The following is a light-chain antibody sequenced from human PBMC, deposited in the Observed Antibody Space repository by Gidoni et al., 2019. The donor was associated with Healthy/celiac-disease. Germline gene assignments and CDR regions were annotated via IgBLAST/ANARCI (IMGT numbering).Light chain of an antibody. CDR3: AAWDDSLSGSYV. Sequence: QSVLTQPPSASGTPGQRVTISCSGSSPNIGSNYVYWYQQLPGTAPKRRIYSNNQRPSGVPDRFSGSKAGTSASLAISGLRSEDEADYYCAAWDDSLSGSYVFGTGTKVTVL. J-gene: IGLJ1*01. CDR2: SNN. V-gene: IGLV1-47*02. CDR1: SPNIGSNY.